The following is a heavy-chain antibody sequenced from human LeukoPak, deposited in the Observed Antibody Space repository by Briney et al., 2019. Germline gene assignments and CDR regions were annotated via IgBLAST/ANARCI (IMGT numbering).Heavy chain of an antibody. CDR3: ARLAAIAAAGKGNWFDP. D-gene: IGHD6-13*01. CDR2: IIPIFGTA. Sequence: SVKVSCKASGGTFSSYAASWVRQAPGQGLEWMGGIIPIFGTANYAQKFQGRVTITADESTSTAYMELSSLRSEDTAVYYCARLAAIAAAGKGNWFDPWGQGTLVTVSS. J-gene: IGHJ5*02. V-gene: IGHV1-69*01. CDR1: GGTFSSYA.